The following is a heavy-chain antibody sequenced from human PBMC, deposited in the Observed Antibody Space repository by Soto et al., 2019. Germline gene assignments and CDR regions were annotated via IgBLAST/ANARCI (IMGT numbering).Heavy chain of an antibody. CDR3: AREGPYLRGYYYYGLDV. Sequence: EVPLVESGGGLVQPGGSLRLSCAASGFTFSSYCMSWVRQAPGKGLEWVANIKQDGSEKYYVDSVKGRFTISRDNAKNSLYLQMNSLRAEDTAVYYCAREGPYLRGYYYYGLDVWGQGTTVTVSS. V-gene: IGHV3-7*01. CDR1: GFTFSSYC. CDR2: IKQDGSEK. J-gene: IGHJ6*02.